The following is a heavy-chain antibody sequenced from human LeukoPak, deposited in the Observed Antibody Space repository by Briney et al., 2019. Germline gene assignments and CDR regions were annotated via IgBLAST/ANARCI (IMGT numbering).Heavy chain of an antibody. CDR2: IIPIFGTA. CDR1: GGTFSSYA. CDR3: AADYYDSSGYYLGAFDI. V-gene: IGHV1-69*05. Sequence: ASVKVSCKASGGTFSSYAISWVRQAPGQGLGWMGRIIPIFGTANYAQKFQGRVTITTDESTSTAYMELSSLRPEDTAVYYCAADYYDSSGYYLGAFDIWGQGTMVTVSS. D-gene: IGHD3-22*01. J-gene: IGHJ3*02.